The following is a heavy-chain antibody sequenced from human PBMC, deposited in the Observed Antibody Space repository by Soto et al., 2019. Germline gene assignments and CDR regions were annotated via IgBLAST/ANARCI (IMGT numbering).Heavy chain of an antibody. D-gene: IGHD7-27*01. Sequence: SETLSLTCTVSGGAISTYYWSWIRQPPGKGLEWIGYIYYTGSTKYNPSLKSRVTISVDTSKNQLSLTLSSVTAADTAVYYCARGPSGDKVDSWCQGILVTVSS. CDR3: ARGPSGDKVDS. V-gene: IGHV4-59*08. J-gene: IGHJ4*02. CDR2: IYYTGST. CDR1: GGAISTYY.